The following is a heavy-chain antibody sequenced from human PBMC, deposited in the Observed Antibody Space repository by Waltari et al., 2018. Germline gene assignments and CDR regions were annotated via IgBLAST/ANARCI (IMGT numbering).Heavy chain of an antibody. CDR2: IYYSGST. D-gene: IGHD2-21*02. CDR1: GGSISSGDYY. J-gene: IGHJ1*01. CDR3: ARGPLYGGNSEEYFQH. Sequence: QVQLQESGPGLVKPSQTLSLTCTVSGGSISSGDYYWSWIRQPPGKGLEWMGYIYYSGSTYYNPSLKSRVTISVDTSKNQFSLKLSSVTAADTAVYYCARGPLYGGNSEEYFQHWGQGTLVTVSS. V-gene: IGHV4-30-4*08.